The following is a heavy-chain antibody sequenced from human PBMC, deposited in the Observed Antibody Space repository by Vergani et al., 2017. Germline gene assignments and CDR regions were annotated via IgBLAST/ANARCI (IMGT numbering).Heavy chain of an antibody. D-gene: IGHD3-10*01. J-gene: IGHJ4*02. Sequence: EVQMVESGGGVVQPGGSLRLSCVTSGFTFSNFWMYWFRQVPGKGLLWVSRLNKDGTTTTYADSVRGRFTASRDNADNTLHLQMNSLRVDDTAIYLCVAGGHAGSLVYWGQGTLVTVSS. V-gene: IGHV3-74*03. CDR3: VAGGHAGSLVY. CDR1: GFTFSNFW. CDR2: LNKDGTTT.